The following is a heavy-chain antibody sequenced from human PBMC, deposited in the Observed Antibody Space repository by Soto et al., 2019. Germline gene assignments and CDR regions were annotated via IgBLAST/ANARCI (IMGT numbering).Heavy chain of an antibody. J-gene: IGHJ4*02. Sequence: SETRSLTCTVSGHSPSSGGYYWSWIRQHPGKGLEWVGYIYFTGTTLYNPSLKSRLAISVDTSKNQFSLKLTSVTAADTAVYYCARDSGSSGWPNWGQGVLVTVSS. D-gene: IGHD6-19*01. CDR2: IYFTGTT. V-gene: IGHV4-31*03. CDR1: GHSPSSGGYY. CDR3: ARDSGSSGWPN.